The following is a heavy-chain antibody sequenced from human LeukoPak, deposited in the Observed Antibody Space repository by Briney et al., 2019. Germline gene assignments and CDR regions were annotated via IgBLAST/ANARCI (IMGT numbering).Heavy chain of an antibody. J-gene: IGHJ6*02. CDR1: GGTFSSYA. D-gene: IGHD5-18*01. Sequence: SVKVSCKASGGTFSSYAISWVRQAPGQGLEWMEGIIPIFGTANYAQKFQGRVTITADESTSTAYMELSSLRSEDTAVYYCARQEVDTAMVSDYYYGMDVWGQGTTVTVSS. CDR3: ARQEVDTAMVSDYYYGMDV. CDR2: IIPIFGTA. V-gene: IGHV1-69*13.